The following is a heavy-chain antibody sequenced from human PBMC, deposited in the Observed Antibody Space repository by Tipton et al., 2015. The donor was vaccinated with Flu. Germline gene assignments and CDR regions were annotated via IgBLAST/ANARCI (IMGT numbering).Heavy chain of an antibody. D-gene: IGHD1-14*01. J-gene: IGHJ6*02. CDR2: ISNTGST. CDR3: ASGRTQNQDYSYYGMDV. Sequence: GLVKPSETLSLTCAVSGGSITDFYWSWIRQAPGKGLEWIGEISNTGSTNYNPSLKSRVSISVDTSKNHLSLKVISVTAADTAVYYCASGRTQNQDYSYYGMDVWGQGTTVTVSS. CDR1: GGSITDFY. V-gene: IGHV4-4*09.